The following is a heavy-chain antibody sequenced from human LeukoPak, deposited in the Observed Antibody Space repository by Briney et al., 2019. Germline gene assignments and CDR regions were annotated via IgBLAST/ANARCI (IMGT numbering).Heavy chain of an antibody. CDR1: GFTVSSNY. D-gene: IGHD2-21*01. CDR2: IYSGGRT. J-gene: IGHJ4*02. V-gene: IGHV3-66*01. Sequence: GGSLRLSCAASGFTVSSNYMSWVRQAPGKGLEWVSVIYSGGRTYYADSVKGRFTISRDNSKNTLYLQMNSLRAEDTAVYCCARDFIPESYDYWGQGTLVTVSS. CDR3: ARDFIPESYDY.